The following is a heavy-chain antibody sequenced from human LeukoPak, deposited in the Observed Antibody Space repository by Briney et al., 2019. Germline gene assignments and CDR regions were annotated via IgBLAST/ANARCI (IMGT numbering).Heavy chain of an antibody. CDR1: GGSISSSSYY. CDR3: ARHHPPYHYYGSGSYYRHTTFVASFDY. CDR2: IYYSGST. J-gene: IGHJ4*02. D-gene: IGHD3-10*01. V-gene: IGHV4-39*01. Sequence: SETLSLTCTVSGGSISSSSYYWGWIRQPPGKGLEWIGSIYYSGSTYYNPSLKSRVTISVDTSKNQFSLKLSSVTAADTAVYYCARHHPPYHYYGSGSYYRHTTFVASFDYWGQGILVTVSS.